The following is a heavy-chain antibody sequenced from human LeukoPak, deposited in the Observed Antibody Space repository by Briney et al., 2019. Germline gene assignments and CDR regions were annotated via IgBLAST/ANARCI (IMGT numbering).Heavy chain of an antibody. J-gene: IGHJ4*02. D-gene: IGHD6-19*01. CDR1: GFTFSSFS. V-gene: IGHV3-7*01. Sequence: GGSLRLSCAASGFTFSSFSMHWVRQAPGKGLEWVANIMQDGSEKYYVDSVKGRFTISRDNAKNSLYLQMSSLRAEDTAVYYCARRGVISGWYWAYYFDYWGQGTLVTVSS. CDR3: ARRGVISGWYWAYYFDY. CDR2: IMQDGSEK.